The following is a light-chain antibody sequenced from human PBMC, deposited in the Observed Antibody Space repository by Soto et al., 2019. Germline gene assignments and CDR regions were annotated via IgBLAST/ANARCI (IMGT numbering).Light chain of an antibody. CDR2: GAS. V-gene: IGKV1-12*01. J-gene: IGKJ1*01. CDR3: QQANSFPPWT. CDR1: QGIGSW. Sequence: DIQMTQSLSSVSASVGDRVTITCRASQGIGSWLAWYQQKPGKAPNLLIYGASRLQSGVPSRFSGSGSGTDFTLTISSLQPEDFATYFCQQANSFPPWTFGQGTKVEIK.